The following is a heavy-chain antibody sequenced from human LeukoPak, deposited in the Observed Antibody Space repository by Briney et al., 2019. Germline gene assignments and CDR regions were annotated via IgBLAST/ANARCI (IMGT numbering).Heavy chain of an antibody. D-gene: IGHD3-9*01. Sequence: SETLSLTCAVYGGSFSGYYWRWIRQPPGKGLEWIGEINHSGSTNYNPSLKSRVTISVDTSKNQFSLKLSSVTAADTAVYYCARRDYDILTGYPRGYFDYWGQGTLVTVSS. CDR1: GGSFSGYY. CDR2: INHSGST. J-gene: IGHJ4*02. V-gene: IGHV4-34*01. CDR3: ARRDYDILTGYPRGYFDY.